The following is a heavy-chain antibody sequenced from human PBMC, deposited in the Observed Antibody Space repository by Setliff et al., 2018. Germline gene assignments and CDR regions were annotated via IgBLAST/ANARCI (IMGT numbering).Heavy chain of an antibody. J-gene: IGHJ4*02. D-gene: IGHD3-10*01. CDR3: FGAGTCSY. Sequence: PGESLKISCAVSGFTFSNHWMTWIRQAPGKGLEWVANINPHGSEKYYADSVKGRFTISRDNAKNSLSLQMNNLRTEDTAVYYCFGAGTCSYWGQGTLVTVSS. CDR2: INPHGSEK. CDR1: GFTFSNHW. V-gene: IGHV3-7*01.